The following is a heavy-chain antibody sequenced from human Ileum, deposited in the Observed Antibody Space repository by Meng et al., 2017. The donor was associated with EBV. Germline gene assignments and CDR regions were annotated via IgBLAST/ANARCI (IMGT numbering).Heavy chain of an antibody. Sequence: QWQGGEWGGGGVQPGTSLGLSCGASGFTFSNYGMYWVRQAPGKGLEWVSVIWYDGSNKYYGDSVKGRFTVSRDNSKNTVSLQMNSLRVEDTAVYYCARLGSGWAADYWGQGTLVTVSS. CDR3: ARLGSGWAADY. CDR2: IWYDGSNK. V-gene: IGHV3-33*01. CDR1: GFTFSNYG. D-gene: IGHD6-19*01. J-gene: IGHJ4*02.